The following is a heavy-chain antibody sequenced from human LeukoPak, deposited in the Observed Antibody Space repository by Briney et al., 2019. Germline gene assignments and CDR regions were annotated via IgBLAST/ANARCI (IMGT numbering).Heavy chain of an antibody. CDR1: GYSISSGYY. Sequence: SETLSPTCAVSGYSISSGYYWGWIRQPPGKGLEWIGSIYHSGSTYYNPSLKSRVTISVDTSKNQFSLKLSSVTAADTAVYYCARGRDFWSGYYRVYYFDYWGQGTLVTVSS. CDR2: IYHSGST. J-gene: IGHJ4*02. D-gene: IGHD3-3*01. CDR3: ARGRDFWSGYYRVYYFDY. V-gene: IGHV4-38-2*01.